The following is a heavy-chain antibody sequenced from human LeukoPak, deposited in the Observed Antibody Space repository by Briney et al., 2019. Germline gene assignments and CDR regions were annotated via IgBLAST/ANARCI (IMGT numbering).Heavy chain of an antibody. CDR1: GFTFSGSA. V-gene: IGHV3-23*01. CDR2: ISASGSGGST. CDR3: AKKYSSSWLIEFDY. Sequence: GGSLKLSCAAAGFTFSGSAMHWVRQASGKGLEWVSSISASGSGGSTYYADSVKGRFTNSRDNSKNMLYLQMNSLRAEDTAVYYCAKKYSSSWLIEFDYWGQGTLVTVSS. J-gene: IGHJ4*02. D-gene: IGHD6-13*01.